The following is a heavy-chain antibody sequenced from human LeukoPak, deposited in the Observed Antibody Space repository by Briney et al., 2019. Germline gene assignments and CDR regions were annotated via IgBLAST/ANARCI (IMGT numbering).Heavy chain of an antibody. CDR3: ARHDRGYYFGLDV. J-gene: IGHJ6*02. CDR2: IYPGDSDT. V-gene: IGHV5-51*01. Sequence: GESLKISCKGSGYDFTIYWIAWVRQMPGKGLEWMGIIYPGDSDTRHSPSFQGQVTISADKSISTAYLQWSSLKASDTAMYYCARHDRGYYFGLDVWGQGTTVTVSS. CDR1: GYDFTIYW.